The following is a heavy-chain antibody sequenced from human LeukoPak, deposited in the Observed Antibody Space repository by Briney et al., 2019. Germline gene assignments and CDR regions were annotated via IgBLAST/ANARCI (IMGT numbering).Heavy chain of an antibody. J-gene: IGHJ4*02. V-gene: IGHV3-23*01. CDR2: INYSGGST. Sequence: PGGSLRLSCAASGFTFSSNAMSWVRQAPGKGLEWVSGINYSGGSTYYADSVKGRFTISRDNSKNTLFLQLNNLRAEDTAVYFCSRLIIARTPLYFDYWGQGTLVTVSS. D-gene: IGHD2/OR15-2a*01. CDR1: GFTFSSNA. CDR3: SRLIIARTPLYFDY.